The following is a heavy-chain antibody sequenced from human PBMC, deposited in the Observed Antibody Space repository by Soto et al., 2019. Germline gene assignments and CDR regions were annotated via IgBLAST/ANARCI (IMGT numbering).Heavy chain of an antibody. CDR1: CGSSIGYD. CDR2: IYYSGST. D-gene: IGHD4-17*01. V-gene: IGHV4-59*12. CDR3: ARAGDDYGDYLYSQH. Sequence: EPKCHTWSVACGSSIGYDWSWIRQHTGKGLEWIGYIYYSGSTNYNPSLKSRVTISVDTSKNQFSLKLSSVTAADTAVYYCARAGDDYGDYLYSQHWGQRTLVTVTS. J-gene: IGHJ1*01.